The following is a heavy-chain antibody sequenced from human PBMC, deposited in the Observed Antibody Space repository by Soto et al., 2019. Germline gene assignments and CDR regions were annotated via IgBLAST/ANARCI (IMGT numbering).Heavy chain of an antibody. CDR3: ARDLLTWPDP. D-gene: IGHD3-9*01. J-gene: IGHJ5*02. CDR1: GFTFSSYS. CDR2: ISSSSYI. Sequence: EVQLVESGGGLVKPGGSLRLSCAASGFTFSSYSMNWVRQAPGKGLEWVSSISSSSYIYYAESVKGRFTISRDNAKNSLYLQMNSLRAEDTAVYYCARDLLTWPDPWGQGTLVTVSS. V-gene: IGHV3-21*01.